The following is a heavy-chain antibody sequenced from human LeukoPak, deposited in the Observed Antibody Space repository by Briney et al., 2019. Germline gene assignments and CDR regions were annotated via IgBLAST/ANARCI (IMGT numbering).Heavy chain of an antibody. CDR3: ARGSIAAFGSSKGYMDV. Sequence: GGSLRLSCAASGFTFSSYAMSWVRQAPGKGLEWVAVISYGGDNNYYADSVKGRFTISRDNSRNTLYLQMNSLRPEDTAVYYCARGSIAAFGSSKGYMDVWGKGTTVTVSS. D-gene: IGHD6-13*01. CDR2: ISYGGDNN. J-gene: IGHJ6*03. CDR1: GFTFSSYA. V-gene: IGHV3-30-3*01.